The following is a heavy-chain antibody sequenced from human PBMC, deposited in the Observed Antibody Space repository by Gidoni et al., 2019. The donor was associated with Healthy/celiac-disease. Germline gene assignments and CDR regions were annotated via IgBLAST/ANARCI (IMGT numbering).Heavy chain of an antibody. J-gene: IGHJ3*02. CDR2: ILPIFGTA. V-gene: IGHV1-69*01. Sequence: VQLVQCGAEVKKPGSSVKVSCKASGGTFSSDARSWVRQAPGQGLEWMGGILPIFGTANYAQKFQGLVPITADESTSPASMELSSLRSGDTAVYYCARDQNYYDSSGYPNPGDAFDIWGQGTMVTVSS. CDR1: GGTFSSDA. D-gene: IGHD3-22*01. CDR3: ARDQNYYDSSGYPNPGDAFDI.